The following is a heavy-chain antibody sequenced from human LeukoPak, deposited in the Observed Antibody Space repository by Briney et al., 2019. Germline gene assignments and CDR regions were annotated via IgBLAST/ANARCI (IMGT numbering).Heavy chain of an antibody. J-gene: IGHJ4*02. D-gene: IGHD3-10*01. CDR1: GFTFSSYW. Sequence: GGSLRLSCAASGFTFSSYWMSWVRQAPGKGLEWVANIKQDGSEKYYVDSVKGRFTISRDNAKNSLYLQMNSLRAEDTAVYYCARDLLLWFGELLRPLDYWGREPWSPSPQ. CDR2: IKQDGSEK. V-gene: IGHV3-7*01. CDR3: ARDLLLWFGELLRPLDY.